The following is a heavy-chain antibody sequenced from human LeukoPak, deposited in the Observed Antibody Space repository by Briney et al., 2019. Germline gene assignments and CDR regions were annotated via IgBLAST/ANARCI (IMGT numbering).Heavy chain of an antibody. CDR1: GYSISSGYH. V-gene: IGHV4-38-2*02. D-gene: IGHD3-10*01. CDR2: IYHSGNT. Sequence: PSETLSLTCTVSGYSISSGYHWGWIRQPPGRGLEWIGSIYHSGNTYYNPSLKSRVTISVDTSKNQFSLKLRSVTAADTAVYYCARGMVRGVTNDYWGQGTLVTVSS. J-gene: IGHJ4*02. CDR3: ARGMVRGVTNDY.